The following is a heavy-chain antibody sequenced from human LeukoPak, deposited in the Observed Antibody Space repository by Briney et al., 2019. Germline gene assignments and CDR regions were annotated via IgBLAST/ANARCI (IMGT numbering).Heavy chain of an antibody. CDR3: AKITEVRWFDP. J-gene: IGHJ5*02. Sequence: PGGSLRLSCAASGFTFSSYVMSWVRQAPGKGLEWVSGISGSGGSTNYADSVKGRFTLSRDNSKSTLSLQMNNLRAEDTAVYYCAKITEVRWFDPWGQGTLVTVSS. CDR2: ISGSGGST. CDR1: GFTFSSYV. V-gene: IGHV3-23*01.